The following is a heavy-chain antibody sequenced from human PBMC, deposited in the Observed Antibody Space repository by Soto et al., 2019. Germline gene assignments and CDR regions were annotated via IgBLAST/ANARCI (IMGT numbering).Heavy chain of an antibody. V-gene: IGHV3-23*01. Sequence: EVQLLESGGGLVQPGGSLRLSCAASGFTFSTYAMAWVRQAPGKGLEWVSSISSSSGSTFYADSVKGRFTISRDNSENTLSLQMNKLRAEDTAVYYCAKQPLKVPLRFDYWGQGTLVTVSS. J-gene: IGHJ4*02. CDR3: AKQPLKVPLRFDY. CDR1: GFTFSTYA. D-gene: IGHD6-25*01. CDR2: ISSSSGST.